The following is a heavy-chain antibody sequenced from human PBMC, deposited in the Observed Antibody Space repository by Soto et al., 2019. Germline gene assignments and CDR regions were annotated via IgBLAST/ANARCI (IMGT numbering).Heavy chain of an antibody. CDR3: AGERGDAFDI. Sequence: QVQLVQSGAEVKKPGSSVKVSCKASGGTFSSYTISWVRQAPGQGIEWMGRIIPILGIANYAQKFQGRVTITADKSTSTAYMELSSLRSEDTAVYYCAGERGDAFDIWGQGTMVTVSS. D-gene: IGHD3-10*01. J-gene: IGHJ3*02. CDR2: IIPILGIA. V-gene: IGHV1-69*02. CDR1: GGTFSSYT.